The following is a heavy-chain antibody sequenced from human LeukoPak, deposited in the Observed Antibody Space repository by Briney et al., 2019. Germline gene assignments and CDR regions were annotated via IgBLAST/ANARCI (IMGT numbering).Heavy chain of an antibody. CDR2: IKQDESAK. Sequence: GGSLRLSCAASGFTFSSYWMSWVRQAPGKGLEWVANIKQDESAKYYVDSVKGRFSVSRDNAKNSLYLQMSSLRAEDTAVYYCAKGSSYGSRLYFDYWGQGTLVTVSS. V-gene: IGHV3-7*03. CDR1: GFTFSSYW. J-gene: IGHJ4*02. CDR3: AKGSSYGSRLYFDY. D-gene: IGHD5-18*01.